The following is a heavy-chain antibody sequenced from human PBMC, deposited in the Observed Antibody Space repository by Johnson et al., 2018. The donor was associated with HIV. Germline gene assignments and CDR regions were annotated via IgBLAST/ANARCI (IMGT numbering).Heavy chain of an antibody. CDR3: ARDQDWGYYDSTAFDI. J-gene: IGHJ3*02. V-gene: IGHV3-66*01. CDR1: GFTVSSNY. CDR2: IYSGGST. Sequence: VRLVESGGGLVQPGGSLRLSCAASGFTVSSNYMSWVRQAPGKGLEWVSVIYSGGSTYYADSVKGRFTISRDNSKNTLYLQMNSLRAEDTAVYYCARDQDWGYYDSTAFDIWGQGTMVTVSS. D-gene: IGHD3-22*01.